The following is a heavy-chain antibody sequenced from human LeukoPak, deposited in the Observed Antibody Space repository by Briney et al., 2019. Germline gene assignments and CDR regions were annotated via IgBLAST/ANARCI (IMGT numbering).Heavy chain of an antibody. J-gene: IGHJ3*02. CDR1: GFTFDDYA. D-gene: IGHD6-13*01. CDR2: VNWNTNSI. CDR3: AKGSSGWSTDAFDI. Sequence: GVSLRLSCAASGFTFDDYAMHWVRQAPGKGLEWGSGVNWNTNSIKYADSVKGRFTISRDNAKNSLYLQRNSLRAEDTALYYCAKGSSGWSTDAFDIWGQGTMVTVSS. V-gene: IGHV3-9*01.